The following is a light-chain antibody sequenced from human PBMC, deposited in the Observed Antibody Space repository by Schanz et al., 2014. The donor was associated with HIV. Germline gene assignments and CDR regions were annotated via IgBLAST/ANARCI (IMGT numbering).Light chain of an antibody. CDR1: QGISNW. CDR3: QQAYSFPRT. V-gene: IGKV1-12*01. Sequence: DIQMPQSPSSVSASVGDRVTITCRASQGISNWLAWYQQKAGKAPKLLISAASSLQSGVPSRFSGSGSGTDFTLTISGLQPEDSATYYCQQAYSFPRTFGQGTKVEIK. J-gene: IGKJ1*01. CDR2: AAS.